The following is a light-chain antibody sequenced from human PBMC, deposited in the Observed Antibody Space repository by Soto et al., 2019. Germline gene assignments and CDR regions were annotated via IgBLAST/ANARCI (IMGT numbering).Light chain of an antibody. V-gene: IGKV1-39*01. Sequence: DLQMTQSPTSLSASVGDRVTITCRASQSIGTYLNWYQQIPEKAPKLLIYAASTLQSGVPSRFRGSGSGTVFTLSITTLQPEDFSTYFCQQSHSIPYTFGQGTKVEIK. J-gene: IGKJ2*01. CDR1: QSIGTY. CDR3: QQSHSIPYT. CDR2: AAS.